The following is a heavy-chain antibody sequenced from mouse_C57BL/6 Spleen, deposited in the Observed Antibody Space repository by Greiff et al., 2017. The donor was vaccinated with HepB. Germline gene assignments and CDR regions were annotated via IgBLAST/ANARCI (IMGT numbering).Heavy chain of an antibody. J-gene: IGHJ4*01. D-gene: IGHD4-1*01. CDR1: GFTFSDYG. V-gene: IGHV5-17*01. CDR2: ISSGSSTI. CDR3: AREAGSYAMAY. Sequence: EVKLEESGGGLVKPGGSLKLSCAASGFTFSDYGMHWVRQAPEKGLEWVAYISSGSSTIYYADTVKGRFTISRDNAKNTLFLQMTSQRSEETAMYYCAREAGSYAMAYWGQGTSVTVSS.